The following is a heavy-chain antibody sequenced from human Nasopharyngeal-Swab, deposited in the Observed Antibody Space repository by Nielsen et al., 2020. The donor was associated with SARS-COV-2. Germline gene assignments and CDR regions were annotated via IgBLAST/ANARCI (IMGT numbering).Heavy chain of an antibody. CDR3: ARDPIVANY. CDR2: IKPDGSEK. Sequence: GESLKISCAGSGFTFSSYLMSWVRQAPGKGLEWVANIKPDGSEKYYVDSVKGRFTISRDNAKNSLYLQMNSLRAEDTAVYYCARDPIVANYWGQGTLVTVSS. CDR1: GFTFSSYL. V-gene: IGHV3-7*01. J-gene: IGHJ4*02. D-gene: IGHD3-22*01.